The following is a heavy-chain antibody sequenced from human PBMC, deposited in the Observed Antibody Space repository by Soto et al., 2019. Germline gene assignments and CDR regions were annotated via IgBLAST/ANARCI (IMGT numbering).Heavy chain of an antibody. J-gene: IGHJ4*02. D-gene: IGHD3-3*01. V-gene: IGHV3-66*01. CDR1: GFTVSSNY. CDR2: IYSGGSA. CDR3: ARDVNYDFWSGYFIY. Sequence: SLRLSCAASGFTVSSNYMSWVRQAPGKGLEWVSVIYSGGSAYYADSVKGRFTISRDNSKNTLYLQMNSLRAEDTAVYYCARDVNYDFWSGYFIYWGQGTLVTVSS.